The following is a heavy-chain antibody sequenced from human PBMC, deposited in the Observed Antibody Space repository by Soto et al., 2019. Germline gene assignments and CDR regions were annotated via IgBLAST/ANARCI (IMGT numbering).Heavy chain of an antibody. CDR1: GYTFTSYY. D-gene: IGHD1-26*01. V-gene: IGHV1-46*01. Sequence: QVQLVQSGAEVKKPGASVKVSCKASGYTFTSYYMHWVRQAPGQGLEWMGIINPSGGSTSYAQKFQGSVNMTRDTSTSTVYMELSSLRSEDTAVYYCAIFGGAYFDYWDQGTLVTVSS. J-gene: IGHJ4*02. CDR2: INPSGGST. CDR3: AIFGGAYFDY.